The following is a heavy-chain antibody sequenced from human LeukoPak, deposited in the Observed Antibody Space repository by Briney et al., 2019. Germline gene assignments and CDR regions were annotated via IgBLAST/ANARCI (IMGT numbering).Heavy chain of an antibody. CDR3: ARGGETTPGAYYYYYMDV. CDR1: GDTFSSYA. D-gene: IGHD1-1*01. CDR2: IIPIFGTA. J-gene: IGHJ6*03. Sequence: PRASVKVSCKASGDTFSSYAISWVRQAPGQGLEWMGGIIPIFGTANYAQKFQGRVTITADKSTSTAYMELSSLRSEDTAVYYCARGGETTPGAYYYYYMDVWGKGTTVTVSS. V-gene: IGHV1-69*06.